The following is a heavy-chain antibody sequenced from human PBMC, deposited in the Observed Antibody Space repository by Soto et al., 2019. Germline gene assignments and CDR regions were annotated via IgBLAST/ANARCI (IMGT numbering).Heavy chain of an antibody. J-gene: IGHJ3*02. D-gene: IGHD6-19*01. CDR3: PRRRGLGSGCPYDIDI. CDR1: GYSFISYW. V-gene: IGHV5-51*01. CDR2: IYPGDSDT. Sequence: SLKISCKCSGYSFISYWIGWVRQLPGKGLEWMGIIYPGDSDTRYSPSFQGQVTISVDNSITTAYLQWSSLKASDTAMYYCPRRRGLGSGCPYDIDIWGQGTMVTVAS.